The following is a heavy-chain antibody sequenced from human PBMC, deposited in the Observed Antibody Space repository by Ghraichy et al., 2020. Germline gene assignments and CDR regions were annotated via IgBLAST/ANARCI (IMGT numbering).Heavy chain of an antibody. CDR3: ARGDYGVFDY. CDR2: IYHSGST. J-gene: IGHJ4*02. D-gene: IGHD4-17*01. CDR1: GGSISSGGYS. Sequence: SETLSLTCAVSGGSISSGGYSWSWIRQPPGKGLEWIGYIYHSGSTYYNPSLKSRVTISVDRSKNQFSLKLSSVTAADTAVYYCARGDYGVFDYWGQGTLVTVSS. V-gene: IGHV4-30-2*01.